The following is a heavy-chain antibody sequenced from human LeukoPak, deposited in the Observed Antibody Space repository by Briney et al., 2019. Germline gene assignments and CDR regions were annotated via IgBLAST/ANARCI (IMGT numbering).Heavy chain of an antibody. Sequence: SETLSLTCAVYGGSFSGYYWSWIRQPPGKGLEWIGEINYSGSTNYNPSLKSRVTISVDTSKNQFSLKLSSVTAADTAVYYCARASGGDYDGALGYFDYWGQGTLVTVSS. V-gene: IGHV4-34*01. J-gene: IGHJ4*02. D-gene: IGHD4-17*01. CDR1: GGSFSGYY. CDR3: ARASGGDYDGALGYFDY. CDR2: INYSGST.